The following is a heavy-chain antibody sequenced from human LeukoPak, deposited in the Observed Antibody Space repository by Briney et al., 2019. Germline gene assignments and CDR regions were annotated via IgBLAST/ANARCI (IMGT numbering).Heavy chain of an antibody. CDR2: ISSDGVTK. D-gene: IGHD3-9*01. Sequence: PGGSLRLSCAASGFTFSSYEMNWVRQAPGKGLEWVSYISSDGVTKYYADSVKGRFTISRDNAKKSLYLQMSSLRAEDTAVYYCARDSSDSLTGLTPFDYWGQGTLVTVSS. V-gene: IGHV3-48*03. CDR3: ARDSSDSLTGLTPFDY. J-gene: IGHJ4*02. CDR1: GFTFSSYE.